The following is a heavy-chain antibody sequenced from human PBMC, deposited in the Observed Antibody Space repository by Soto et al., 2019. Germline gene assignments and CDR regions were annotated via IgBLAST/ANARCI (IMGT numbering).Heavy chain of an antibody. D-gene: IGHD1-26*01. CDR3: ARMPVSGSYHYYYYGMDV. CDR2: IFSNDEK. V-gene: IGHV2-26*01. J-gene: IGHJ6*02. Sequence: QVTLKESGPVLVKPTEILTLTCTVSGFSLSNARMGVSWIRQPPGKALEWLAHIFSNDEKSYSTSLKSRLTISKDTSKSQVVLTMTNMDPVDTATYYCARMPVSGSYHYYYYGMDVWGQGTTVTVSS. CDR1: GFSLSNARMG.